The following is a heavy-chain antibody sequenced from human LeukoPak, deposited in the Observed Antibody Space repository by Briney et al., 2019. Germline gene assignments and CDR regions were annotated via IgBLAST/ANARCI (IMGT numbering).Heavy chain of an antibody. Sequence: SETLSLTCSVSGDSISSYFWAWIRQPPGRGLEWIGYVCYNGTTNYNPSLRNRVAISIDTSKNQFSLKLNSATAADTAVYYCATSGGFNSPRHYWGQGTLVTVSS. CDR3: ATSGGFNSPRHY. V-gene: IGHV4-59*01. CDR1: GDSISSYF. CDR2: VCYNGTT. J-gene: IGHJ4*02. D-gene: IGHD3-16*01.